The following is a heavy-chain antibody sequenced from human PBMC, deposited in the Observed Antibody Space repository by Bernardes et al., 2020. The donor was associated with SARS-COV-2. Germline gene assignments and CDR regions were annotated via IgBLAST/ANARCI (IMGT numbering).Heavy chain of an antibody. CDR1: GGSISSYY. J-gene: IGHJ6*02. D-gene: IGHD3-3*01. CDR3: ARHSPVGRFLELFRHYGMDV. CDR2: IYYSGST. V-gene: IGHV4-59*08. Sequence: SETLSLTCTVSGGSISSYYWSWIRQPPGKGLEWIGYIYYSGSTNYNPSLKSRVTISVDTSKNQFSLKLSSVTAADTAVYYCARHSPVGRFLELFRHYGMDVWGQGTTVTVSS.